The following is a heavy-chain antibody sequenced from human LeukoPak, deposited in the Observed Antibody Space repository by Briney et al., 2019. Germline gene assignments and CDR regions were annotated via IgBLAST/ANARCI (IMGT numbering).Heavy chain of an antibody. J-gene: IGHJ4*02. CDR3: AKDARRTSGWYFFDY. CDR1: VFAFRDQA. Sequence: PGGSLRLSCAASVFAFRDQAMGSVRQASGKGLEWVSVISDSGDITYYADSVKGRFTISRDNSKNTLFLQMNSLRAENTAVYYCAKDARRTSGWYFFDYWGQGTLVTVSS. D-gene: IGHD6-19*01. V-gene: IGHV3-23*01. CDR2: ISDSGDIT.